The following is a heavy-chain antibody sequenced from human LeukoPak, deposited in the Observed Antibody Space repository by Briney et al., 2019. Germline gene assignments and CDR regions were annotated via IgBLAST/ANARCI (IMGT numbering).Heavy chain of an antibody. CDR2: INSDGSST. CDR1: GFTFSNYW. V-gene: IGHV3-74*01. D-gene: IGHD3-22*01. CDR3: ARFDWEYITMTLDV. Sequence: PGGSLRLSCAASGFTFSNYWMHWVRQAPGKGLGWVSRINSDGSSTSYADSVKGRFTISRDNAKNTLYLQMNSLRAEDTAVYYCARFDWEYITMTLDVWGKGTTVTVSS. J-gene: IGHJ6*04.